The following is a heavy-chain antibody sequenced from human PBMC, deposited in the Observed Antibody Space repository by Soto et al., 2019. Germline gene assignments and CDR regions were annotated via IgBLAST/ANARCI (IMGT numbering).Heavy chain of an antibody. Sequence: EVQLLESGGGLVQPGGSLRLSCAASGFTFSSYAMSWVRQAPGKGLEWVSAISGSGGSTYYADSVKGRFTISRDNSKNTMYLQLNSLRAEDKDVYYCAKNVWGITIFGGMDVWGQGTTVTVSS. V-gene: IGHV3-23*01. D-gene: IGHD3-9*01. CDR1: GFTFSSYA. J-gene: IGHJ6*02. CDR3: AKNVWGITIFGGMDV. CDR2: ISGSGGST.